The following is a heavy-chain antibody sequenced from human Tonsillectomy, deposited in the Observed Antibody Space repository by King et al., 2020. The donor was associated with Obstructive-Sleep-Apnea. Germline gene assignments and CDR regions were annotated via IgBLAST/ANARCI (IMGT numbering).Heavy chain of an antibody. V-gene: IGHV2-5*01. CDR2: IYWTEDK. D-gene: IGHD3-10*01. Sequence: TLKESGPTLVKPTQTLTLTCTVSGFSLRDSGVGVGWIRQPPGKALEWLGVIYWTEDKRYSPSLKNRITITKDTSETQAILTMTNMDPADTATYYCAHRTITMGRGWGDYFDYWGQGTLVIVSS. CDR1: GFSLRDSGVG. CDR3: AHRTITMGRGWGDYFDY. J-gene: IGHJ4*02.